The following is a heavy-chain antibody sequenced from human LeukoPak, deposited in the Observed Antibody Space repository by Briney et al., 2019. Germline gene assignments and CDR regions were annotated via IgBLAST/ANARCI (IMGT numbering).Heavy chain of an antibody. CDR2: ISSRSSYI. J-gene: IGHJ5*02. V-gene: IGHV3-21*04. CDR1: GFTFSTYS. D-gene: IGHD1-1*01. Sequence: GGSLRLSCAASGFTFSTYSMNWVRQAPGKGLQWVSSISSRSSYINYVDSVKGRFTISRDNAKNSLYLQMNSLRVEDTAIYYCARDQLPIAEARQYNWFDPWGQGTLVTVSS. CDR3: ARDQLPIAEARQYNWFDP.